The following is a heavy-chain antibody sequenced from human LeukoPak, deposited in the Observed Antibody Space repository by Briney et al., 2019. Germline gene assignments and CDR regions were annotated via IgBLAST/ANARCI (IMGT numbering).Heavy chain of an antibody. V-gene: IGHV3-30*02. Sequence: PGGSLRLSCAASGFIFSNYGMHWVRQAPGKGLEWVAFIHYDGSNEYYGDSVKGRFTISRDNSKNTLYLQMKSLRAEDTAVYFCAKGLYGDYLAYWGQGTLVTVSS. CDR3: AKGLYGDYLAY. CDR1: GFIFSNYG. J-gene: IGHJ4*02. D-gene: IGHD4-17*01. CDR2: IHYDGSNE.